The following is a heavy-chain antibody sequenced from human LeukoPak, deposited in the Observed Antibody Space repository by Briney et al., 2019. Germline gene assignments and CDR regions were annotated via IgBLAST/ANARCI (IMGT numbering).Heavy chain of an antibody. CDR3: ARVWYDYVWGSYRYESFDY. V-gene: IGHV1-8*01. CDR2: MNPNSGNT. J-gene: IGHJ4*02. CDR1: GYTFPSYD. D-gene: IGHD3-16*02. Sequence: GASVKVSCKASGYTFPSYDINWVRQATGQGLEWMVWMNPNSGNTGYAQKFQGRVTMTRNTSISTAYMELSSLRSEDTAVYYCARVWYDYVWGSYRYESFDYWGQGTLVTVSS.